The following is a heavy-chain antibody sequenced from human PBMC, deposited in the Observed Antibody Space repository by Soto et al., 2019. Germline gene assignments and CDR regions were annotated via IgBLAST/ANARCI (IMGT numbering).Heavy chain of an antibody. Sequence: ASVKVSCKASGYTFTSYYMHWVRQAPGQGLEWMGIINPSGGSTSYAQKFQGRVTMTRDTSTSTVYMELSSLRSEDTAVYYCARGRRAGYGDYGMDVWGQGTTVTVSS. CDR3: ARGRRAGYGDYGMDV. CDR2: INPSGGST. V-gene: IGHV1-46*01. J-gene: IGHJ6*02. CDR1: GYTFTSYY. D-gene: IGHD4-17*01.